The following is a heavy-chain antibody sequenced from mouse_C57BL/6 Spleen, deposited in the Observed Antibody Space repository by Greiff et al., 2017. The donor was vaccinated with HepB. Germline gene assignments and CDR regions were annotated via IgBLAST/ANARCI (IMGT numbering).Heavy chain of an antibody. CDR2: IDPETGGT. J-gene: IGHJ2*01. CDR1: GYTFTDYE. CDR3: TRLGLRPLYYFDY. D-gene: IGHD2-4*01. Sequence: QVHVKQSGAELVRPGASVTLSCKASGYTFTDYEMHWVKQTPVHGLEWIGAIDPETGGTAYNQKFKGKAILTADKSSSTAYMELRSLTSEDSAVYYCTRLGLRPLYYFDYWGQGTTLTVSS. V-gene: IGHV1-15*01.